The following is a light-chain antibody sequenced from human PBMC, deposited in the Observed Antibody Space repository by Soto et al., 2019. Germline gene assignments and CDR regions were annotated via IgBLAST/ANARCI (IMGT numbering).Light chain of an antibody. Sequence: QSVLTQPRSVSGSPGQSVTISCTGTSSDVDNYIYVSWYRQHPGKAPKLMIYDVTKRPSGVPDRFSGSKSGNTASLTISGLQAEDEADYYCCSYAGSYTVIFGEGTTLTVL. CDR3: CSYAGSYTVI. J-gene: IGLJ2*01. V-gene: IGLV2-11*01. CDR1: SSDVDNYIY. CDR2: DVT.